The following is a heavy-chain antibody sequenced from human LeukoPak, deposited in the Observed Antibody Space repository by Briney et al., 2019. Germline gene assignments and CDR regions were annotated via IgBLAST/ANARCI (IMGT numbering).Heavy chain of an antibody. CDR2: IYYSGST. CDR1: GGSISSGGYY. Sequence: SETLSLTCTVSGGSISSGGYYWSWIRQHPGKGLEWIGYIYYSGSTYYNPSLKSRVTISVDTSKNQFSLKLSSVTAADTAVYYCASGFGEWNWFDPWGQGTLVTVSS. J-gene: IGHJ5*02. V-gene: IGHV4-31*03. CDR3: ASGFGEWNWFDP. D-gene: IGHD3-10*01.